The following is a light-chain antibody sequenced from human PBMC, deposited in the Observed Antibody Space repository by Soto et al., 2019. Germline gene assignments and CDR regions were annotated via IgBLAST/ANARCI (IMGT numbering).Light chain of an antibody. CDR3: QTWGTGIRV. CDR1: SGHRTYA. Sequence: QLVLTQSPSASASLGASVTLTCTLSSGHRTYAIAWHQQQPEKGPRFLMKVNSDGSHNKGDGIPDRFSGSSSGAERYLTISSLQSEDVGDYYCQTWGTGIRVFGTGTKLTVL. J-gene: IGLJ1*01. V-gene: IGLV4-69*01. CDR2: VNSDGSH.